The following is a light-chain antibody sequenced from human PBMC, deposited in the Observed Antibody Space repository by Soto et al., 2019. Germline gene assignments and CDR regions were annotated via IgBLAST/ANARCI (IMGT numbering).Light chain of an antibody. CDR2: GAS. J-gene: IGKJ4*01. CDR3: QQYGSSPRI. CDR1: QSVSNNY. Sequence: EIVLTQSPGTLSLSPGERATLSCRASQSVSNNYLAWYQQKPGQAPRLLIYGASSRVTGIPDRFSGSGSGTDFTHTINSLEPEDFAVYYCQQYGSSPRIFGGGTKVEIK. V-gene: IGKV3-20*01.